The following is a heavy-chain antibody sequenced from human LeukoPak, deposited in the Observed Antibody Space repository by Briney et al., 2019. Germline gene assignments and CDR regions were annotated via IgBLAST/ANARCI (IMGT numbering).Heavy chain of an antibody. CDR3: TTTGVDYYFDY. J-gene: IGHJ4*02. V-gene: IGHV3-15*01. CDR1: GFTFSSFA. CDR2: IKSKTDGGTT. D-gene: IGHD1-14*01. Sequence: GGSLRLSCAASGFTFSSFAMSWVRKAPGKGLEWVGRIKSKTDGGTTNYAAPVNGRFTISRDDSKNTLYLQMNSLKTEDTAVYYCTTTGVDYYFDYWGQGTLVTVSS.